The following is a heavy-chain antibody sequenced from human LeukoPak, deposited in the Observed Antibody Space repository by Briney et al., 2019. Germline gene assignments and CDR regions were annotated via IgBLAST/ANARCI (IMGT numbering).Heavy chain of an antibody. Sequence: PGGSLRLSCAASGITFSSYGMHWVRQAPGKGLEWVAFIRYDGSNKYYADSVKGRFTISRDNSKNTLYLQMNSLRAEDTAVYYCAKDSFSHCSSTSCYTFNWFDPWGQGTLVTVSS. CDR1: GITFSSYG. V-gene: IGHV3-30*02. J-gene: IGHJ5*02. D-gene: IGHD2-2*02. CDR3: AKDSFSHCSSTSCYTFNWFDP. CDR2: IRYDGSNK.